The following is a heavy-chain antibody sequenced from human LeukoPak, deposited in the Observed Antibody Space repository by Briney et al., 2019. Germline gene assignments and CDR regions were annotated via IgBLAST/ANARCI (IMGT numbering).Heavy chain of an antibody. CDR3: AKAVPDFWSGYTSGTLDY. D-gene: IGHD3-3*01. CDR2: ISYDGSNK. Sequence: PGGSLRLSCAASGFTFSSYAMHWVRQAPGKGLEWVAVISYDGSNKYYADSVKGRFTISRDNSKNTLYLQMNSLRAEDTAVYYCAKAVPDFWSGYTSGTLDYWGQGTLVTVSS. V-gene: IGHV3-30*04. CDR1: GFTFSSYA. J-gene: IGHJ4*02.